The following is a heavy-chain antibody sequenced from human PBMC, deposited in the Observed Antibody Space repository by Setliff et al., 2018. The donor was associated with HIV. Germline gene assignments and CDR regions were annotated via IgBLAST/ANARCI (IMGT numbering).Heavy chain of an antibody. J-gene: IGHJ1*01. CDR2: IYYNGIT. D-gene: IGHD1-7*01. CDR3: ARAGYYGTTSYWEYFQH. CDR1: GGSITSHY. Sequence: PSETLSLTCTVSGGSITSHYWSFIRQPPGKGLEWIGSIYYNGITNYNPSLTSRVTISVDTSKNQFSLKLSSVTAADTAVYFCARAGYYGTTSYWEYFQHWGQGALVTVSS. V-gene: IGHV4-59*11.